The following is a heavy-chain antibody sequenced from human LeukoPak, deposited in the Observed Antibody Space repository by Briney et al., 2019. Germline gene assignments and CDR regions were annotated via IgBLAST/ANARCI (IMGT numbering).Heavy chain of an antibody. CDR1: GDSVSSNSAA. CDR3: ARGRGPPGIAAAGNWFDP. Sequence: SQTLSLTCAISGDSVSSNSAAWNWIRQSPSRGLEWLGRTYYRSKWYNDYAVSVKSRITINPDTSKNQFSLRLNSVTPEDTAVYYCARGRGPPGIAAAGNWFDPWGQGTLVTVS. D-gene: IGHD6-13*01. V-gene: IGHV6-1*01. J-gene: IGHJ5*02. CDR2: TYYRSKWYN.